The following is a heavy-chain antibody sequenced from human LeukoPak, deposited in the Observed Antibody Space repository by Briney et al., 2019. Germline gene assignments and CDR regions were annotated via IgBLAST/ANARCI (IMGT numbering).Heavy chain of an antibody. V-gene: IGHV1-2*06. J-gene: IGHJ4*02. CDR1: GYSFVGYH. CDR3: APEYSSTWYHLDY. CDR2: INPNSGGT. D-gene: IGHD6-13*01. Sequence: ASVKVSCKASGYSFVGYHMHWVRQAPGQGLEWMGRINPNSGGTNYAQKFQGRVTMTRDTSISTAYMELSRLTSDDTAVYYCAPEYSSTWYHLDYWGQGTLGTVSS.